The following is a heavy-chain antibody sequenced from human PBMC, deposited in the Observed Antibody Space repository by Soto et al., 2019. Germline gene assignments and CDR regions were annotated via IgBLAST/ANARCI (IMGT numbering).Heavy chain of an antibody. CDR3: ARGAVVVTTRYFDY. D-gene: IGHD2-21*02. CDR2: IIPIFGTT. CDR1: GGTFSSYA. V-gene: IGHV1-69*13. Sequence: SVKVSCKASGGTFSSYAISWVRQAPGHGLEWMGGIIPIFGTTNYAQNFQGRVTITADESTSTAYMELSSLRSEDTAVYYCARGAVVVTTRYFDYWGQGTLVTVSS. J-gene: IGHJ4*02.